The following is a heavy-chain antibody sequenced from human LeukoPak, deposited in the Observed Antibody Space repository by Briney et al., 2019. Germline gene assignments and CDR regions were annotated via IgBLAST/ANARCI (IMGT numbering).Heavy chain of an antibody. D-gene: IGHD4-17*01. CDR2: INPSGGST. CDR1: GYTFTSYY. CDR3: ARRDYGDYGMDV. Sequence: EASVKVSCKASGYTFTSYYMHWVRQAPGQGLEWMGIINPSGGSTSYAQKFQGRVTMTTDTSTSTAYMELRSLRSDDTAVYYCARRDYGDYGMDVWGQGTTVTVSS. V-gene: IGHV1-46*01. J-gene: IGHJ6*02.